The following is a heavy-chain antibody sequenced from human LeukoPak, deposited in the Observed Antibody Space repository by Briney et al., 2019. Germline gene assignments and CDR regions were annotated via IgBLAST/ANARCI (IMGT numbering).Heavy chain of an antibody. CDR3: AKAGDSGGYYYFDY. D-gene: IGHD3-22*01. CDR1: GYTFTNYY. J-gene: IGHJ4*02. CDR2: INPSGGST. V-gene: IGHV1-46*01. Sequence: ASVKVSCKASGYTFTNYYMHWVRQAPGQGLEWMGIINPSGGSTSYAQRFQGRVTMTRDMSTSTVYMELSSLRSEDTAVYYCAKAGDSGGYYYFDYWGQGTLVTVSS.